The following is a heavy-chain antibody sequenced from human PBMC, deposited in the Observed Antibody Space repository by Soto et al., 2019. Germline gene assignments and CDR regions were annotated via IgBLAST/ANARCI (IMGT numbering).Heavy chain of an antibody. Sequence: GASVKVSCKASGYTFTSYYMHWVRQAPGQGLEWTGIINPSGGSTSYAQKFQGRVTMTRDTSTSTVYMELSSLRSEDTAVYYCARVRSDARGRHYFDYWGQGTLVTVSS. CDR3: ARVRSDARGRHYFDY. V-gene: IGHV1-46*01. J-gene: IGHJ4*02. CDR1: GYTFTSYY. CDR2: INPSGGST.